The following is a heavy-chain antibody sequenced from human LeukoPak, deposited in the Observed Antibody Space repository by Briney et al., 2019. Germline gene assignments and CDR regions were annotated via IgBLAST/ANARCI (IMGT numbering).Heavy chain of an antibody. D-gene: IGHD2-15*01. CDR3: AREPSDIDLDV. Sequence: GGSLRLSCAASGFTVSSSFMNWVRQAPGKGLEWVSVIYAGGGTSCADSVKGRFTISRDNSKNTLYLQMNSLRAEDTAVYYCAREPSDIDLDVWGQGTTVTVSS. V-gene: IGHV3-53*01. CDR2: IYAGGGT. CDR1: GFTVSSSF. J-gene: IGHJ6*02.